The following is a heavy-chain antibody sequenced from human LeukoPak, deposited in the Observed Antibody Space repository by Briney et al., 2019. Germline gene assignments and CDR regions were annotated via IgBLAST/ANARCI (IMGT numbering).Heavy chain of an antibody. J-gene: IGHJ4*02. V-gene: IGHV3-48*01. CDR2: ISSSSSII. D-gene: IGHD2-21*01. CDR1: GFTFSSYS. CDR3: ARYSSPYYFDY. Sequence: GGSLRLSCAASGFTFSSYSMNWVGQAPGKGVEGVSYISSSSSIIYYADSVKGRFTISRDNAKNSLYLQMNSLRAEDTAVYYCARYSSPYYFDYWGQGTLVTVSS.